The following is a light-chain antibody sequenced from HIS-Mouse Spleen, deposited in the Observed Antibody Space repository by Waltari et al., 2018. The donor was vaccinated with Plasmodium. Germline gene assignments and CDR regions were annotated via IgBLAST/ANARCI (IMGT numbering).Light chain of an antibody. V-gene: IGLV2-23*01. CDR3: CSYAGSSTHVV. CDR2: EGS. J-gene: IGLJ2*01. Sequence: QSALPQPASVSGSPGQSITISCTGTSRDVGSYNLVSSYQQHPGKAPQLMIYEGSKRPSGVSNRFSGSKSGNTASLTISGLQAEDEADYYCCSYAGSSTHVVFGGGTKLTVL. CDR1: SRDVGSYNL.